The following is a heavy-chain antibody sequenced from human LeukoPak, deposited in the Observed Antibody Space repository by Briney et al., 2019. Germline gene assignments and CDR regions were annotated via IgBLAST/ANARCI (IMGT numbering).Heavy chain of an antibody. V-gene: IGHV4-59*01. CDR3: ARERNYSGSGSYSFDY. CDR2: IYYSGST. CDR1: GGSISSYY. D-gene: IGHD3-10*01. J-gene: IGHJ4*02. Sequence: SETLSLTCTVSGGSISSYYWSWIRQPPGKGLEWIGYIYYSGSTNYNPSLKSRVTISVDTSKNQFSLKLSSVTAADTAVYYCARERNYSGSGSYSFDYWGQGTLVTVSS.